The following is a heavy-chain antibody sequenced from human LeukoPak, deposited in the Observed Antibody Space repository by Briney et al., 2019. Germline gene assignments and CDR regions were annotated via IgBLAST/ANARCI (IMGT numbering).Heavy chain of an antibody. CDR3: ATSSNAPGNH. CDR1: GFTFSSYS. Sequence: GGSLRLSFAASGFTFSSYSMNWVRQAPGKGLEWVSSMSSSSSYIYYADSVKGRFTISRDNAQNSLNLQMNSLRAEDTAVYYCATSSNAPGNHWGQGTLVTVSS. D-gene: IGHD2-2*01. V-gene: IGHV3-21*01. CDR2: MSSSSSYI. J-gene: IGHJ5*02.